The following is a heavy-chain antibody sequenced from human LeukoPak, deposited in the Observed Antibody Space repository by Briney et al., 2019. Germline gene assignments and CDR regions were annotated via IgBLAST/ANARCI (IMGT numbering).Heavy chain of an antibody. Sequence: GGSLRLSCAASGFTFSSYWMSCVRQAPGKGLEWVANIKQDGSEKYYVDSVKGRFTISRDNAKNSLYLQMNSLRAEDTAVYYCARALSIAAAGTGWFDPWGQGTLVTVSS. CDR3: ARALSIAAAGTGWFDP. J-gene: IGHJ5*02. D-gene: IGHD6-13*01. CDR2: IKQDGSEK. V-gene: IGHV3-7*04. CDR1: GFTFSSYW.